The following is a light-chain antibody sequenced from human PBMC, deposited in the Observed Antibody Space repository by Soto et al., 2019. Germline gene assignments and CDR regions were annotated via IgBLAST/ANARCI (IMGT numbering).Light chain of an antibody. CDR2: GAS. V-gene: IGKV3-15*01. CDR1: QSVSSN. CDR3: QQYNNWPPKQIT. J-gene: IGKJ5*01. Sequence: EIVMTQSPSTLSVSPGERATLSCRASQSVSSNLAWYQQKPGQAPRLLIYGASTRATGIPARFSGSGSGTAFTLTISSLQSEDFAVYYCQQYNNWPPKQITFGQGTRLAIK.